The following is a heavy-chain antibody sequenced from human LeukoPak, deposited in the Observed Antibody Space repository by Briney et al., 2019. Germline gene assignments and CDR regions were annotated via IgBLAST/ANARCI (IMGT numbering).Heavy chain of an antibody. CDR3: ARGSGSYSSGYPYYFDY. Sequence: PSETLSLTCTVSGGSISSGRYYWSWIRQHPGKGLEWIGYIYYSGSTYYNPSLKSRVTISVDTSKNQFSLKLSSVTAADTAVYYCARGSGSYSSGYPYYFDYWGQGTLVTVSS. CDR2: IYYSGST. J-gene: IGHJ4*02. CDR1: GGSISSGRYY. V-gene: IGHV4-31*03. D-gene: IGHD3-22*01.